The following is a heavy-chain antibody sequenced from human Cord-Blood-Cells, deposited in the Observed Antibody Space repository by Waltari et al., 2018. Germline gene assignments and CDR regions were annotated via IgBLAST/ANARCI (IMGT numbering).Heavy chain of an antibody. J-gene: IGHJ5*02. CDR2: FDPEDGET. CDR3: ATYSRYFDWLFWFDP. CDR1: GYTLTELS. Sequence: QVQLVQSGAEVKKPGASVKVSCKVSGYTLTELSLLWVRQAPGKGLEWMGGFDPEDGETIYAQKFQGRVTMTEDTSTDTAYMELSSLRSEDTAVYYCATYSRYFDWLFWFDPWGQGTLVTVSS. V-gene: IGHV1-24*01. D-gene: IGHD3-9*01.